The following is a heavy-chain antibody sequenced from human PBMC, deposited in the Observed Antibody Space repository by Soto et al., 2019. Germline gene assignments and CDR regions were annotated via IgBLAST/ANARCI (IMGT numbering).Heavy chain of an antibody. Sequence: QVQLVQSGAEVKKPGSSVKVSCKASGGTFSNYPISWVRQAPGQGLEWMGGIIPIFGTVNYAQKFQGRVTITADESTSTAYMELSSLRYEDTGVYYCARGNHRWLQLWYFDLWGRGTLVTVSS. CDR2: IIPIFGTV. CDR3: ARGNHRWLQLWYFDL. CDR1: GGTFSNYP. V-gene: IGHV1-69*12. D-gene: IGHD5-12*01. J-gene: IGHJ2*01.